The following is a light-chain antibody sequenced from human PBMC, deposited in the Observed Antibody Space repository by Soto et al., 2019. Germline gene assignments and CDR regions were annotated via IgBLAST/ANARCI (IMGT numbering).Light chain of an antibody. CDR2: QNT. V-gene: IGLV3-1*01. CDR1: KLGEKY. CDR3: QAGDRTTV. J-gene: IGLJ2*01. Sequence: SYELTQPPSVSVSPGQTASITCSGDKLGEKYACWYQQKPGHSPVLVIYQNTKRPSGTPERFSGSISANTATLTISGTQATDEAVYYCQAGDRTTVFGGGTKLTVL.